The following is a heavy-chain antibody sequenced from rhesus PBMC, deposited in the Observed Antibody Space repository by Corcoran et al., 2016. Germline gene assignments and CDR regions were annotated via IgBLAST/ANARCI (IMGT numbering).Heavy chain of an antibody. V-gene: IGHV4-80*01. CDR2: INGNSGST. CDR3: ARNFDY. Sequence: QVQLQESGPGLVKPSETLSLTCAVSCGSFSSYWWCLIRQPPGKGLEWIEEINGNSGSTKYNPSRKSGVTISKDASKHQFSLKLSSVTAADTAVYYCARNFDYWGQGVLVTVSS. CDR1: CGSFSSYW. J-gene: IGHJ4*01.